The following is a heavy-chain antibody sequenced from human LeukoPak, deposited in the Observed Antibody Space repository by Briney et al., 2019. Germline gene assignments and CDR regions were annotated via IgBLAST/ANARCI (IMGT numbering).Heavy chain of an antibody. Sequence: PSETLSLTCTVSGGSISSSSYYWGWIRQPPGKGLEWIGSIYYSGSTYYNPSLKSRVTVSIDTSNNQFSLKLSSVTAADTAVYYCARGRRSGWSSYMDVWGKGTTVTVSS. CDR3: ARGRRSGWSSYMDV. J-gene: IGHJ6*03. V-gene: IGHV4-39*07. CDR1: GGSISSSSYY. CDR2: IYYSGST. D-gene: IGHD6-19*01.